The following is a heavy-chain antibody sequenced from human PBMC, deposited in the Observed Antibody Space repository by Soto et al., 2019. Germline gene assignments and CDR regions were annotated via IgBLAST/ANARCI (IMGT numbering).Heavy chain of an antibody. V-gene: IGHV3-15*01. Sequence: EVQLVESGGGLVKPGGSLRLSCAASGFTFSNGRMSWVRQAPGKGLEWVGRIKSRTAGGTADYSAPVKGRFTISRDDSKVTLYLQMNRPQTEDPAVYYCTTDSTQTFCDGRPCYSLQTKIHDSWGQGTLVTVSS. D-gene: IGHD2-15*01. CDR1: GFTFSNGR. CDR2: IKSRTAGGTA. J-gene: IGHJ4*02. CDR3: TTDSTQTFCDGRPCYSLQTKIHDS.